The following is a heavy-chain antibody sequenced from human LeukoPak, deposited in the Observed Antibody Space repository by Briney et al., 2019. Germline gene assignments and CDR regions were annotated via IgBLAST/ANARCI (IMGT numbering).Heavy chain of an antibody. Sequence: PGGSLRLSCAASGFTFSGYAMHWVRQAPGKGLEWVAVISYDGSNKYYADSVKGRFTISRDNSKNTLYLQMNSLRADDTAVYYCARDGWELYTFDYWGQGTLVTVSS. D-gene: IGHD1-26*01. CDR3: ARDGWELYTFDY. CDR2: ISYDGSNK. V-gene: IGHV3-30*04. J-gene: IGHJ4*02. CDR1: GFTFSGYA.